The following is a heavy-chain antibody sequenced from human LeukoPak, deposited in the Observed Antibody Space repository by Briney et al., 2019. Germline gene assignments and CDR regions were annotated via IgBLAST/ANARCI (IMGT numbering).Heavy chain of an antibody. CDR1: GFAFSNYW. J-gene: IGHJ6*02. D-gene: IGHD6-6*01. CDR2: IRSDGGDT. CDR3: ARLAARQILGYYGMDV. V-gene: IGHV3-74*01. Sequence: GGSLRLSCEASGFAFSNYWMHWVRQVPGKGLVWVSRIRSDGGDTTYADFVQGRFTISRDNVKNMLYLQMNSLRAEDTAVYYCARLAARQILGYYGMDVWGQGTTVTVSS.